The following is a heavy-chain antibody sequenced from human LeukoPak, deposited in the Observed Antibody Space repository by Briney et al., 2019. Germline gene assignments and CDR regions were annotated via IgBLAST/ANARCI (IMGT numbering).Heavy chain of an antibody. D-gene: IGHD4-17*01. CDR1: VYTFTVYY. Sequence: ASVTVSFKSSVYTFTVYYMHWVGQAPGQGLEGMGWINPNSGGTNYAQKSQGRGTMTRDTAISTAYMELSRLRSDDTAVYYCARWTTVKNAFDIWGQGTMVTVSS. CDR3: ARWTTVKNAFDI. CDR2: INPNSGGT. J-gene: IGHJ3*02. V-gene: IGHV1-2*02.